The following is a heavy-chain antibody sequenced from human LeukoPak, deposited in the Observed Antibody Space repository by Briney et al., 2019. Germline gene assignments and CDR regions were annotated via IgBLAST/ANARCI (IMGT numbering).Heavy chain of an antibody. Sequence: SETLSLTCTVSGGSISSYYWSWIRQPAGKGLEWIGRIYMSGSTNYNPSLKSRVTISVDTSKNQFSLNLSCVTAADTAVYYCATDRGVRGIMDYWGQGILVTVSS. CDR1: GGSISSYY. D-gene: IGHD3-10*01. J-gene: IGHJ4*02. CDR3: ATDRGVRGIMDY. CDR2: IYMSGST. V-gene: IGHV4-4*07.